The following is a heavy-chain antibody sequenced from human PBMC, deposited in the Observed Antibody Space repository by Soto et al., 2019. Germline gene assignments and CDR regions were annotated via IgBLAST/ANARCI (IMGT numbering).Heavy chain of an antibody. CDR3: ARGGHVVVVPAALDY. Sequence: QVQLMQSGAEVKKPGASVKVSCKASGDTFSDYYIHWVRQAPGQGLEWMGTVNPSGGHTTYSQHSLGRVTMTRATSPSPLHMELTSITTEDTALYYCARGGHVVVVPAALDYWGQGTLVTVSS. J-gene: IGHJ4*02. V-gene: IGHV1-46*01. CDR1: GDTFSDYY. D-gene: IGHD2-21*02. CDR2: VNPSGGHT.